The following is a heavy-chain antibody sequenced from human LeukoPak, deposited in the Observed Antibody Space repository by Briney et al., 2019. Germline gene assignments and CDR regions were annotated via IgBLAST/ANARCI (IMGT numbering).Heavy chain of an antibody. CDR2: VSHTRSP. D-gene: IGHD3-16*01. J-gene: IGHJ4*02. CDR1: GASISSRY. CDR3: ASDFTQGGGLFED. V-gene: IGHV4-59*11. Sequence: SETLSLTCTVAGASISSRYWSWIRRPPGRGLEWIGYVSHTRSPDYNLSLKGRVTISLDTSKNQLSLRLTSVTAADTAFYYCASDFTQGGGLFEDRGQGILVVVSS.